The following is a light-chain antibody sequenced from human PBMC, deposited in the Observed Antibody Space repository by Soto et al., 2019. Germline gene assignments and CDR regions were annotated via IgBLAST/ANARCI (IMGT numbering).Light chain of an antibody. CDR1: SSDVGGYDY. V-gene: IGLV2-11*01. J-gene: IGLJ1*01. CDR2: DVD. Sequence: QSVLTQPRSVSGSPGQSVTISCTGTSSDVGGYDYVSWYQHHPGKAPKLMIYDVDKRPSGVPGRFSGSKSGNTASLTISGLQAEDEADYYCSSYTTSSAPYVFGTGTKLTVL. CDR3: SSYTTSSAPYV.